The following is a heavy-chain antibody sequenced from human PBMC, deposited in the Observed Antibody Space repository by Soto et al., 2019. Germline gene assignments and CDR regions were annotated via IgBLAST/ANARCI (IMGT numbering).Heavy chain of an antibody. CDR1: GDSISNYY. CDR3: ARDQGIASSGPFDY. CDR2: IYHSGNT. D-gene: IGHD6-13*01. Sequence: PSXTLSLTCTVSGDSISNYYWSWIRQAPGKGLEWIGFIYHSGNTNYNPSLKSRVTMSIDTSKSQFSLKLNSVTAADTAVYYCARDQGIASSGPFDYWGPGTLVTVSS. J-gene: IGHJ4*02. V-gene: IGHV4-59*01.